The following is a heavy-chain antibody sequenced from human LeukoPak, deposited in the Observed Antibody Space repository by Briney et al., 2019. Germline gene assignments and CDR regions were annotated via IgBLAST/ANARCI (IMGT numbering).Heavy chain of an antibody. V-gene: IGHV3-48*02. CDR2: ITYNSGTI. Sequence: GGSLRLSCAASGFTFRSYAMQWVRQAPGKGLEWVSYITYNSGTIFYADSVKGRFTISRDNAKDSLYLQMSSLRDEDTAVYYCARDSGYSYTDDYWGQGTLVTVSS. J-gene: IGHJ4*02. D-gene: IGHD5-18*01. CDR3: ARDSGYSYTDDY. CDR1: GFTFRSYA.